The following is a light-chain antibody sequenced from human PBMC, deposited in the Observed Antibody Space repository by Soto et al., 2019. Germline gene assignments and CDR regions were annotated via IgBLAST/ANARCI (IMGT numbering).Light chain of an antibody. CDR2: KAS. V-gene: IGKV1-5*03. CDR3: QQYNSWYP. Sequence: DIQMTQSPSTLSASVGDRVTITCRASQSSSSWLAWYQQKPGKAPKLLIYKASSLESGVPSRFSGSGSGTEFTLTISSQEPDDFATYYCQQYNSWYPFCQGTKLEIK. CDR1: QSSSSW. J-gene: IGKJ2*01.